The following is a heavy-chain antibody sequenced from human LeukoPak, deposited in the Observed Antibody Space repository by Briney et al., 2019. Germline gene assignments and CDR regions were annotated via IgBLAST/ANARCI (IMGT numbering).Heavy chain of an antibody. CDR2: IWYDGSNK. J-gene: IGHJ4*02. CDR1: GFTFGSYA. Sequence: GGSLRLSCAASGFTFGSYAMHWVRQAPGKGLEWVAFIWYDGSNKYYADSVKGRFTISRDNSKNTLYLQMNSLRAEDTAVYYCAKDNDFWSSHYRGGGLGYWGQGPWSPSPQ. V-gene: IGHV3-30*02. D-gene: IGHD3-3*01. CDR3: AKDNDFWSSHYRGGGLGY.